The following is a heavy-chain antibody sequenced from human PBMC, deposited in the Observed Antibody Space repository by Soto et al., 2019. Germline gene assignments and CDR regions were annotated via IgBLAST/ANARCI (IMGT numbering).Heavy chain of an antibody. CDR1: GFTFSSYD. D-gene: IGHD3-3*01. CDR2: IGTAGDP. Sequence: VQLVESGGGVVQPGRSLRLSCAASGFTFSSYDMHWVRQATGKGLEWVSAIGTAGDPYYPGSVKGRFTISRENAKNSLYLQMNSLRAGDTAVYYCARAIFGVGCGMDVWGQGTTVTVSS. J-gene: IGHJ6*02. CDR3: ARAIFGVGCGMDV. V-gene: IGHV3-13*05.